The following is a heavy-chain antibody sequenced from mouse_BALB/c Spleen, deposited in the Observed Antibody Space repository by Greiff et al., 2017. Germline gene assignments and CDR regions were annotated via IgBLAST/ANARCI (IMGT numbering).Heavy chain of an antibody. CDR2: IRSKSNNYAT. Sequence: GGGLVQPKGSLKLSCAASGFTFNTYAMNWLRQAPGKGLEWVARIRSKSNNYATYYADSVKDRFTISRDDSQSMLYLQMNNLKTEDTAMYYCVIHLLFYAMDYWGQGTSVTVSA. D-gene: IGHD2-1*01. V-gene: IGHV10-1*02. CDR1: GFTFNTYA. CDR3: VIHLLFYAMDY. J-gene: IGHJ4*01.